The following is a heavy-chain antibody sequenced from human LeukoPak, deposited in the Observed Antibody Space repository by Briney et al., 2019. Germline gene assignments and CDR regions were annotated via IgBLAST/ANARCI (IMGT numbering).Heavy chain of an antibody. CDR2: ISGSGGST. V-gene: IGHV3-23*01. D-gene: IGHD2-2*01. CDR3: AKKHQLLPNYYYYMDV. J-gene: IGHJ6*03. Sequence: GGSLRLSCAASGFTFSSYAMSWVRQAPGKGLEWVSAISGSGGSTYYADSVKGRFTISRDNSKNTLYLQMNSLRAEDTAVYYCAKKHQLLPNYYYYMDVWGKGTTVTVSS. CDR1: GFTFSSYA.